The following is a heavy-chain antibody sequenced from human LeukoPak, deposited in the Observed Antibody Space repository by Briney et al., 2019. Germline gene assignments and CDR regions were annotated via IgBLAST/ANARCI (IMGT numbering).Heavy chain of an antibody. J-gene: IGHJ4*02. CDR2: IYSSGST. CDR3: GRGPMKISAYSSDF. Sequence: SETLSPTRTVSGGSISGYYWSWIRQPAGKGLEWIGRIYSSGSTNYNPSLKSRVTMSVDTSKNQFSLKLSSVTAADTAVYYCGRGPMKISAYSSDFWGQGTGVPVFS. V-gene: IGHV4-4*07. CDR1: GGSISGYY. D-gene: IGHD3-22*01.